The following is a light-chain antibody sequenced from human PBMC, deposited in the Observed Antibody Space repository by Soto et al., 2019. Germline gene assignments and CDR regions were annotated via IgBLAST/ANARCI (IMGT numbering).Light chain of an antibody. J-gene: IGLJ3*02. CDR2: DVS. Sequence: QSALTQPRSESGSPGQSVTISCTGTSGDVGGYNFVSWYQQHPGKAPTLMIFDVSQRPSGVPDRFSGSKSGNTASLTISGLQADDEAGYYCYSYGASYTWVFGGGTKLTVL. V-gene: IGLV2-11*01. CDR1: SGDVGGYNF. CDR3: YSYGASYTWV.